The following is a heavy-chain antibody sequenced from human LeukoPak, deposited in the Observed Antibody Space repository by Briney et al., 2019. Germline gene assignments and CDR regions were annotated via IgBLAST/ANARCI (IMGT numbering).Heavy chain of an antibody. Sequence: GGSLRLSCTASGFTFSSYSMNWVRQAPGKGLEWVSSISTSSSYIYYVDSVKGRFTISRDNARNSLYLQMNTLRAEDTAVYYCAKKRGYSYGDPFDYWGQGTLVTVSS. V-gene: IGHV3-21*04. J-gene: IGHJ4*02. CDR1: GFTFSSYS. CDR3: AKKRGYSYGDPFDY. CDR2: ISTSSSYI. D-gene: IGHD5-18*01.